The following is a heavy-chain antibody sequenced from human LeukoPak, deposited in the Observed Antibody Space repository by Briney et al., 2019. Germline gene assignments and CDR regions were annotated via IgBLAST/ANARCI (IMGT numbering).Heavy chain of an antibody. D-gene: IGHD3-16*01. CDR1: GFTFSSYG. J-gene: IGHJ3*02. Sequence: GGSLRLSCSASGFTFSSYGMHWVRQAPGKGLEWVAVISHDGSNKYYADSVKGRFTISRDNSKNTLYLQMNSLRAEDRAVYYCAKAGGNAFDIWGQGTMVTVSS. CDR3: AKAGGNAFDI. V-gene: IGHV3-30*18. CDR2: ISHDGSNK.